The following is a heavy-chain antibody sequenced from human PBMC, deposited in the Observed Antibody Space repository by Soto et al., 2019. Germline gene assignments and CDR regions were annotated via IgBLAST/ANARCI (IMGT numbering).Heavy chain of an antibody. CDR2: IYYSGST. Sequence: PSETLSLTCTVSGGSISSYYWSWIRQPPGKGLEWIGYIYYSGSTNYNPSLKSRVTISVDTSKNQFSLKLSSVTAADTAVYYCARHGSRLVVAATPDWFDPWGQGTLVTVSA. J-gene: IGHJ5*02. D-gene: IGHD2-15*01. V-gene: IGHV4-59*08. CDR3: ARHGSRLVVAATPDWFDP. CDR1: GGSISSYY.